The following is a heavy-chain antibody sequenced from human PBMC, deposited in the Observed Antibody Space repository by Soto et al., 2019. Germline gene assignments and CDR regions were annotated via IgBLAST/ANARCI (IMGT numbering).Heavy chain of an antibody. D-gene: IGHD2-8*01. CDR3: AKTRTYCTNGVCYPHYFDY. Sequence: GGSLRLSCAASGFTFSSYAMSWVRQAPGKGLEWVSAISGSGGSTYYADSVKGRFTISRDNSKNTLYLQMNSLRAEDTAVYYCAKTRTYCTNGVCYPHYFDYWGQGTLVTVSS. V-gene: IGHV3-23*01. J-gene: IGHJ4*02. CDR2: ISGSGGST. CDR1: GFTFSSYA.